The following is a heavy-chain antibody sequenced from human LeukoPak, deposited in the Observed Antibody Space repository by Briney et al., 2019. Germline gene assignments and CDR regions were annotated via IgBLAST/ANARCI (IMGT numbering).Heavy chain of an antibody. Sequence: PSETLSLTCTVSGGSISSYYWSWIRQPPGKGLEWVSAISGSGGSTYYADPVKGRFTISRDNSKNTLYLQMNSLRAEDTAVYYCAKRDTAMAMALSYWGQGTLVTVSS. CDR3: AKRDTAMAMALSY. CDR2: ISGSGGST. CDR1: GGSISSYY. V-gene: IGHV3-23*01. J-gene: IGHJ4*02. D-gene: IGHD5-18*01.